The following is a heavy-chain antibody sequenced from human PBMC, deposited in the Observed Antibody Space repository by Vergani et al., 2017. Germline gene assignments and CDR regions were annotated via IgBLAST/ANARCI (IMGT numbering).Heavy chain of an antibody. CDR3: AKEEYYYDSSASYYFDY. J-gene: IGHJ4*02. CDR1: GFTFSSYA. V-gene: IGHV3-23*01. Sequence: EVQLLESGGGLVQPGGSLRLSCAASGFTFSSYAMSWVRQAPGKGLEWVSAISGSGGSTYYADSVKGRFTISRDNSKNTLYLQMNSLRAEDTAVYYCAKEEYYYDSSASYYFDYWGQGTLVTVSS. CDR2: ISGSGGST. D-gene: IGHD3-22*01.